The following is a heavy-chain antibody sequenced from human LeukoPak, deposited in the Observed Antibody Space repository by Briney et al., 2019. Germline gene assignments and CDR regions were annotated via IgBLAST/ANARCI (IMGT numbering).Heavy chain of an antibody. CDR1: GGSISSYY. Sequence: SETLSLTCTVSGGSISSYYWSWIRQPPGKGLEWIGYIYTSGSTNYNPSLKSRVTISVDTSKNQFSLKLSSVTAADTAVYYCARNFWSASRWFDPWGQGTLVTVSS. J-gene: IGHJ5*02. CDR3: ARNFWSASRWFDP. CDR2: IYTSGST. V-gene: IGHV4-4*09. D-gene: IGHD3-3*01.